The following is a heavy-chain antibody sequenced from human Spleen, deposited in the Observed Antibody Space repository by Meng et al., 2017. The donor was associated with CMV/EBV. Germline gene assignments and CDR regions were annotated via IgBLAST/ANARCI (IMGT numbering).Heavy chain of an antibody. Sequence: AASGFSFRSYTMNWVRQVPGKGLEWVSSISSSSSYIYYVDSVKGRFTISRDNAKNSLYLQMNSLRAEDTAVYYCARAGSYGFYYFDDWGQGTLVTVS. J-gene: IGHJ4*02. V-gene: IGHV3-21*01. D-gene: IGHD5-18*01. CDR1: GFSFRSYT. CDR2: ISSSSSYI. CDR3: ARAGSYGFYYFDD.